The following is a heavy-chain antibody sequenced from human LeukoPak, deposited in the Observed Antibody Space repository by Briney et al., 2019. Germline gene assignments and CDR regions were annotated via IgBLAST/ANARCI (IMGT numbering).Heavy chain of an antibody. Sequence: GGSLRLSCAASGFAFSSYAMGWVRQAPGKGLEWVSGTTFSGGTTYYADSVKGRFTISRDNSKNTLYLQMNSLRAEDTAVYYCAKDLPSSDWGQGTLVTVSS. D-gene: IGHD5/OR15-5a*01. V-gene: IGHV3-23*01. CDR3: AKDLPSSD. J-gene: IGHJ1*01. CDR2: TTFSGGTT. CDR1: GFAFSSYA.